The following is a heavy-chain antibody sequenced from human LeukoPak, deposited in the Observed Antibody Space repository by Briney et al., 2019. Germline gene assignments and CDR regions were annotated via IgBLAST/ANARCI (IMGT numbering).Heavy chain of an antibody. V-gene: IGHV1-2*06. D-gene: IGHD3-10*01. CDR1: GYTFTGYY. Sequence: ASVKVSCKASGYTFTGYYMHWVRQAPGQGLEWMGRTNPNSGGTNYAQKFQGRVTMTRDTSISTAYMELSRLRSDDTAVYYCARINGYGSGSYYDYWGQGTLVTVSS. CDR3: ARINGYGSGSYYDY. J-gene: IGHJ4*02. CDR2: TNPNSGGT.